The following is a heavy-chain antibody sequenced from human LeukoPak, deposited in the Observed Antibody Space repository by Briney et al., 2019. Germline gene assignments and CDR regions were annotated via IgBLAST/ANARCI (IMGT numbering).Heavy chain of an antibody. Sequence: SVKVSCKASGGTFSSYAISWVRQAPGQGLEWMGGIIPIFGTANYAQKFQGRVTITADESTSTAYMELSSLRSEDTAVYYCAREMRTGSRRYYFDYWGQGTLVTVSS. CDR2: IIPIFGTA. V-gene: IGHV1-69*13. CDR3: AREMRTGSRRYYFDY. J-gene: IGHJ4*02. CDR1: GGTFSSYA. D-gene: IGHD3-10*01.